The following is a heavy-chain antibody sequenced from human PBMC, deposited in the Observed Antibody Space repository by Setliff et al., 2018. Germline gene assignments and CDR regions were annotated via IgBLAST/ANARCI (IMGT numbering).Heavy chain of an antibody. Sequence: PSETLSLTCTVSGGSISSSNWWSWVRQPPGKGLEWIGSIYYSGSTYYNPSLKSRVTISVDTSKNQFSLKLSSVTAADTAVYYCARSEAYNWFDPWGQGTLVTVSS. CDR2: IYYSGST. J-gene: IGHJ5*02. CDR3: ARSEAYNWFDP. CDR1: GGSISSSNW. V-gene: IGHV4-4*02.